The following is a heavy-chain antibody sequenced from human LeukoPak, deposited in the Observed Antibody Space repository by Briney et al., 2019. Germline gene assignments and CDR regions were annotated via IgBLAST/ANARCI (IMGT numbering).Heavy chain of an antibody. D-gene: IGHD6-13*01. CDR1: GGSISSSSYY. Sequence: PSETLSLTCTVSGGSISSSSYYWGWIRQPPGKGLEWIGRIYYSGSTYYNPSLKSRVTISVDTSKNQFSLKLSSVTAADTAVYYCARAFSSSWIFDYWGQGTLVTVSS. CDR2: IYYSGST. J-gene: IGHJ4*02. CDR3: ARAFSSSWIFDY. V-gene: IGHV4-39*07.